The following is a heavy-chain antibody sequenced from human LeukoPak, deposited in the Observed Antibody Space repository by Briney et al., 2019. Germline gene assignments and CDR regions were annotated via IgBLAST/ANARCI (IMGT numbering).Heavy chain of an antibody. CDR1: GFTFKNYG. D-gene: IGHD3-9*01. V-gene: IGHV3-30*18. Sequence: GGSLRLSCAASGFTFKNYGMHWVRHAPGKGLEWVAVISYDGSIKYYADSVKGRFTISRDNSKNTLYLQMDTLRAEDSAVYYCAKVYFDILTGYYRGPNFDYWGQGTLVTVSS. CDR2: ISYDGSIK. CDR3: AKVYFDILTGYYRGPNFDY. J-gene: IGHJ4*02.